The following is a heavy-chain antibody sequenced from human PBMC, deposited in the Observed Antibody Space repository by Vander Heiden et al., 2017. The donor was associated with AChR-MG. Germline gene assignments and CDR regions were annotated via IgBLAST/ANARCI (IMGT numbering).Heavy chain of an antibody. J-gene: IGHJ3*01. CDR3: AREGVTIDAFDF. D-gene: IGHD4-17*01. CDR2: IDNSGSTT. Sequence: EVQLVASGGGLVQPGGSLRLSCAASGFIFRSFEMNWVRQAPGKGLEWISYIDNSGSTTYYADSVKGRFTISRENAKNSLYLQLNGLRAEDTALYYCAREGVTIDAFDFWGQGTMVSVSS. CDR1: GFIFRSFE. V-gene: IGHV3-48*03.